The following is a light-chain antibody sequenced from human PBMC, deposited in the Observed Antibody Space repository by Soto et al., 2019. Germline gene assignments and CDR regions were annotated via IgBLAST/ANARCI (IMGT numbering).Light chain of an antibody. CDR1: QSVSSSY. J-gene: IGKJ4*01. Sequence: EIVLTQSPGTLSLSPGERATLSCRASQSVSSSYLAWYQQKPGQAPRLLIYGASSRATGIPDRFSGSGSGTDFTLTISRLEPEDFAVYYCQQYNNWLRTFGGGTKVDIK. CDR2: GAS. CDR3: QQYNNWLRT. V-gene: IGKV3-20*01.